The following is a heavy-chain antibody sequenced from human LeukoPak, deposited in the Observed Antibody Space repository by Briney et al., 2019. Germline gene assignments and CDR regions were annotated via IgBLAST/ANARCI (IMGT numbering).Heavy chain of an antibody. Sequence: SVKVSCKASGGTFSSYAISWLRQASGQGLEWMGGIIPIFGTANYAQKFQGRVTITTDESTSTAYMGLSSLRSEDTAVYYCAISDQLLYYMDVWGKGTTVTVSS. D-gene: IGHD2-2*01. CDR2: IIPIFGTA. J-gene: IGHJ6*03. CDR3: AISDQLLYYMDV. CDR1: GGTFSSYA. V-gene: IGHV1-69*05.